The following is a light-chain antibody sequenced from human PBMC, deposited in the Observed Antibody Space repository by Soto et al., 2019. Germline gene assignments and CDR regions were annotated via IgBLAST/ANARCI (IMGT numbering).Light chain of an antibody. CDR2: DNS. J-gene: IGLJ3*02. CDR1: SSNIGTNY. V-gene: IGLV1-51*01. CDR3: GTWDSDLSAEV. Sequence: QSVLTQPPSVSAAPGQKVTISCSGSSSNIGTNYVSWYQQLPGRAPKLVIFDNSKRPSGIPYRFSGSKSGSSATLGVTGLQTGDEADYYCGTWDSDLSAEVFGGGTKLTVL.